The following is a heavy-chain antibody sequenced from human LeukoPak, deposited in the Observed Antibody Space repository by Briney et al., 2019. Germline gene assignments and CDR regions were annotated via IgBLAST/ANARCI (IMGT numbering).Heavy chain of an antibody. Sequence: GGSLRLSCAASAFTFGIYSIHWVRQAPGKGLEWVAVISYDGSSKNYADSVRGRFTLSRDNSKNTVFLQMNSLRPEETAVYYCARAYYYDSSGWPPLDYWGQGTLVTASS. CDR3: ARAYYYDSSGWPPLDY. J-gene: IGHJ4*02. CDR1: AFTFGIYS. CDR2: ISYDGSSK. V-gene: IGHV3-30*04. D-gene: IGHD3-22*01.